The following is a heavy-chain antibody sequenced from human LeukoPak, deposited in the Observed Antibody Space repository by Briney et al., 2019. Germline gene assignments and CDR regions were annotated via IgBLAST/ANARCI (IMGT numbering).Heavy chain of an antibody. CDR2: IYSGGNT. V-gene: IGHV3-53*01. Sequence: GGSLRLSCAASGFTVSNNYMSWVRQAPGKGLEWVSAIYSGGNTYYSDSVKGRFTISRDNSKNTLYLQMNSLRAEDTAVYYCARQVGASTTFDSWGQGTLGTVSS. CDR1: GFTVSNNY. CDR3: ARQVGASTTFDS. D-gene: IGHD1-26*01. J-gene: IGHJ4*02.